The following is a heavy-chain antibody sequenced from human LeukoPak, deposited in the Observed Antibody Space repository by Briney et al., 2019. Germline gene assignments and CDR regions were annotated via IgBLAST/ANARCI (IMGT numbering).Heavy chain of an antibody. V-gene: IGHV3-48*03. CDR3: ARDRYALQY. CDR2: ISPDGSTI. D-gene: IGHD5-12*01. Sequence: GGSLRLSCAASGFTFSSYEMKWVRQAPGKGLEWISYISPDGSTIDYADPVKGRFTISRDNAENSLYLQMNSLRDEDTAVYYCARDRYALQYWGQGTLVTVSS. J-gene: IGHJ1*01. CDR1: GFTFSSYE.